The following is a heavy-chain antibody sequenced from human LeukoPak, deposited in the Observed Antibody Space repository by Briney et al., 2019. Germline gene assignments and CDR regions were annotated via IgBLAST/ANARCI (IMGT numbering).Heavy chain of an antibody. D-gene: IGHD2-2*02. Sequence: SQTLSLTSTVSGDSISSGDNYWRWIRQPPGECLEWIRYIYYSGSTSYNPSLKSRVTISVDTSKNQFSLKLSSVTAAKTAVYYCAREKGYCSSTSCHTGYNWLDPWGQGTLVTVSS. V-gene: IGHV4-30-4*01. CDR1: GDSISSGDNY. CDR2: IYYSGST. J-gene: IGHJ5*02. CDR3: AREKGYCSSTSCHTGYNWLDP.